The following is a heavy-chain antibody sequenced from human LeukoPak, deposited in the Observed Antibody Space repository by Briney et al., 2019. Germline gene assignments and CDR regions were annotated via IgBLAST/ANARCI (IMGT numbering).Heavy chain of an antibody. CDR2: INTNTGNP. J-gene: IGHJ4*02. CDR1: GYTFTIYA. CDR3: ARDLEGATQSLRY. D-gene: IGHD1-26*01. V-gene: IGHV7-4-1*02. Sequence: ASVTVSFTASGYTFTIYAMNWVRQAPGQGLEWMGWINTNTGNPTYAQGFTGRFVFSLDTSVSTAYLQISSLKAEDTAVYYCARDLEGATQSLRYWGQGTLVTVPS.